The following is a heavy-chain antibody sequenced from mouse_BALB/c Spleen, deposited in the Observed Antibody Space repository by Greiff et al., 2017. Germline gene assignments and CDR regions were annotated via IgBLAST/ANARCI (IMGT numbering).Heavy chain of an antibody. CDR3: ARRYRYDGLFAY. CDR1: GFTFSSYA. Sequence: EVMLVESGGGLVKPGGSLKLSCAASGFTFSSYAMSWVRQTPEKRLEWVASISSGGSTYYPDSVKGRFTISRDNAKNTLYLQMSSLKSEDTAMYYCARRYRYDGLFAYWGQGTLVTVSA. D-gene: IGHD2-14*01. V-gene: IGHV5-6-5*01. CDR2: ISSGGST. J-gene: IGHJ3*01.